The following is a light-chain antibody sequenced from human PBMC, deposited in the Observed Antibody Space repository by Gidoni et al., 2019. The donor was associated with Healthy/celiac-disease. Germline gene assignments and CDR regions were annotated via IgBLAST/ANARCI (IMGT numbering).Light chain of an antibody. V-gene: IGLV1-51*01. Sequence: QSVLTQPPSVSAAPGQKVTISCSGSSSNIGNNYVSWYQQLPGTAPKLLIYDNNKRPSGIPDRFSGSKSDTSATLGITGLQTGDEADYYCGTWDSSLSAGEFGGGTKLTVL. CDR3: GTWDSSLSAGE. J-gene: IGLJ3*02. CDR1: SSNIGNNY. CDR2: DNN.